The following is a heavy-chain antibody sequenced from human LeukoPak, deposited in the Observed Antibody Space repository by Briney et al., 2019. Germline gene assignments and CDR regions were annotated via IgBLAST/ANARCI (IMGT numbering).Heavy chain of an antibody. CDR3: ARRDYYAGGGTLAAFDY. J-gene: IGHJ4*02. V-gene: IGHV5-51*01. CDR2: IYPGDSDT. Sequence: GESLKISCKGSGYSFANYRIGWVRQMPGKGLEWMGIIYPGDSDTRYSPSFQGQVTISADKSITTAYLQWSSLKASDTAIYYCARRDYYAGGGTLAAFDYWGQGTLVTVSS. CDR1: GYSFANYR. D-gene: IGHD3-22*01.